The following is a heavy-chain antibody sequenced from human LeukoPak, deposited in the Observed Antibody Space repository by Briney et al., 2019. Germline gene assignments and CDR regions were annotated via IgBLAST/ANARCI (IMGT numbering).Heavy chain of an antibody. V-gene: IGHV1-46*01. CDR1: GYTFTSYY. CDR2: INPSGGST. CDR3: ARDGSSWPETHDPFDY. D-gene: IGHD6-13*01. Sequence: GASVKVSCKASGYTFTSYYMHWVRQAPGQGLEWMGIINPSGGSTSYAQKLQGRVTMTTDTSTSTAYMELRSLRSDDTAVYYCARDGSSWPETHDPFDYWGQGTLVTVSS. J-gene: IGHJ4*02.